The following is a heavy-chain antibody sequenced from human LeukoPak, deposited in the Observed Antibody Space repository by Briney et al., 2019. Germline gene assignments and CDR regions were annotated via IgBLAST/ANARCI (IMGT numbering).Heavy chain of an antibody. Sequence: SETLSLTCTVSRGSISSYYWSWIRQPPGKGLEWIGYIYYSGSTNYNPSLKSRVTISVDTSKNQFSLKLSSVTAADTAVYYCARGVGDYYYYGMDVWGQGTTVTVSS. D-gene: IGHD2-15*01. CDR2: IYYSGST. CDR1: RGSISSYY. J-gene: IGHJ6*02. CDR3: ARGVGDYYYYGMDV. V-gene: IGHV4-59*01.